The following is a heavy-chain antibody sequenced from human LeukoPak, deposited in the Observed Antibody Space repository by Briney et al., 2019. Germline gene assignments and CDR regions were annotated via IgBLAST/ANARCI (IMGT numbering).Heavy chain of an antibody. CDR2: ISWNGGNT. Sequence: GRSLRLSCAASGFTFDDYAMHWVRQAPGKGLEWVSGISWNGGNTGHADSVQGRFTISRDNAKNSLYLQMNSLSPDDTAFYYCAKASGGFLRPFEYWGQGALVTVSS. J-gene: IGHJ4*02. V-gene: IGHV3-9*01. CDR3: AKASGGFLRPFEY. CDR1: GFTFDDYA. D-gene: IGHD6-25*01.